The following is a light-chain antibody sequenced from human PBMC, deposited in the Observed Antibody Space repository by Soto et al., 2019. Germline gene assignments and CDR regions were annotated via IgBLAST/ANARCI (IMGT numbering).Light chain of an antibody. CDR1: QSVSNNY. CDR3: QQYNIWPQT. Sequence: IVLPQSPGTLSLSPGERATLSCMASQSVSNNYLAWYQQKPGQAPRLLIYGASNRATGIPDRFSGSGSGTDFTLTISSLQSEDFAVYFCQQYNIWPQTFGQGTKVDIK. CDR2: GAS. J-gene: IGKJ1*01. V-gene: IGKV3-20*01.